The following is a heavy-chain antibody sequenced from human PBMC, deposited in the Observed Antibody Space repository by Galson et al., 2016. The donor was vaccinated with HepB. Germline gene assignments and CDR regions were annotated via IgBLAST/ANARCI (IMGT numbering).Heavy chain of an antibody. J-gene: IGHJ5*02. CDR3: AKGFASDH. D-gene: IGHD3-10*01. V-gene: IGHV3-23*01. CDR2: VSGSGDNA. CDR1: GFTFSRYA. Sequence: SLRLSCAASGFTFSRYALNWVRQAPGRGLEWVAGVSGSGDNADYADSVQGRFTISRDNSRHTFYLQMNSLRVEDTAVYYCAKGFASDHWGQGTLVTVSS.